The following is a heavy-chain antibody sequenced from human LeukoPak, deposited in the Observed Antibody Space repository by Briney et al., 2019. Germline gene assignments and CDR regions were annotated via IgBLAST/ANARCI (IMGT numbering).Heavy chain of an antibody. CDR1: GFTFSSYG. J-gene: IGHJ4*02. Sequence: PGGSLRLSCAASGFTFSSYGMHWVRQAPGKGLEWVAVISYDGSNKYYADSVKGRFTISRDNSKNTLYLQMNSLRAEDTAVYYCAAGDYFYDYYFDYWGQGTLVTVSS. D-gene: IGHD3-22*01. CDR2: ISYDGSNK. V-gene: IGHV3-30*03. CDR3: AAGDYFYDYYFDY.